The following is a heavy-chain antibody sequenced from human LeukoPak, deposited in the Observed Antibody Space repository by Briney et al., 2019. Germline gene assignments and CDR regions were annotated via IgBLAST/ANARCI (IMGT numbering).Heavy chain of an antibody. J-gene: IGHJ4*02. D-gene: IGHD6-13*01. CDR3: AGYSSSWYFSNPDY. CDR2: ISSSGSTI. V-gene: IGHV3-48*03. CDR1: GLTFSSYE. Sequence: GSLRLSCAASGLTFSSYEMNWVRQAPGKGLEWVSYISSSGSTIYYADSVKGRFTISRDNAKNSLYLQMNSLRAEDTAVYYCAGYSSSWYFSNPDYWGRGTLVTVSS.